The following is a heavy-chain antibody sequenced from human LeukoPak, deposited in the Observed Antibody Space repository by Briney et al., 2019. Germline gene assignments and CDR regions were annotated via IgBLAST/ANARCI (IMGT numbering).Heavy chain of an antibody. V-gene: IGHV3-7*01. CDR2: IKQDGSEK. J-gene: IGHJ4*02. CDR3: ARREWELGFDY. CDR1: GFTVSSNY. Sequence: GGSLRLSCAASGFTVSSNYMSWVRQAPGKGLEWVANIKQDGSEKYYVDSVKGRFTISRDNAKNSLYLQMNSLRAEDTAVYYCARREWELGFDYWGQGTLVTVSS. D-gene: IGHD1-26*01.